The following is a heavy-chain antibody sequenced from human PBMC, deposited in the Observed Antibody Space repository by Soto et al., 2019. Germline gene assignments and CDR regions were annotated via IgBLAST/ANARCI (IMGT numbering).Heavy chain of an antibody. CDR1: GGSFSDNY. V-gene: IGHV4-34*01. D-gene: IGHD6-13*01. CDR3: ARGRKGYSSSWYTS. CDR2: INHSGST. J-gene: IGHJ5*02. Sequence: QVQLQQWGAGLLKPSATLSLTCAVYGGSFSDNYWSWIRQPPGKGLEWIGEINHSGSTNYNPSLKSRVTISVDTSKNQVSLKLSSVTAADTAVYYCARGRKGYSSSWYTSWGQGTLVTVAS.